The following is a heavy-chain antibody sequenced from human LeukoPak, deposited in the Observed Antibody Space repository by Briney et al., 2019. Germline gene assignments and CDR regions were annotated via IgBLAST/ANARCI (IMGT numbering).Heavy chain of an antibody. V-gene: IGHV3-9*01. CDR2: ISWNSGSI. CDR1: GFTFDDYA. D-gene: IGHD5-24*01. CDR3: ARGGYNYGWFDP. Sequence: GGSLRLSCAASGFTFDDYAMHWVRQAPGKGLEWVSGISWNSGSIGYADSVKGRFTISRDNAKNSLYLQMNSLRAEDTALYYCARGGYNYGWFDPRGQGTLVTVSS. J-gene: IGHJ5*02.